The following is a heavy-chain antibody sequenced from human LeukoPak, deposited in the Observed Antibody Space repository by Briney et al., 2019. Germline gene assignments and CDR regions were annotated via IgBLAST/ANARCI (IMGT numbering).Heavy chain of an antibody. V-gene: IGHV3-64D*06. Sequence: GGSLRLSCSASGFTFTTYSMYWVRQAPGKGLEYVSAINNNGDTTYYADSVKGRFTISRDNSKNTLYLQMSSLRAEDTAVYSCVKGWVRGVMNYWGQGTLVTVSS. D-gene: IGHD3-10*01. CDR2: INNNGDTT. CDR3: VKGWVRGVMNY. J-gene: IGHJ4*02. CDR1: GFTFTTYS.